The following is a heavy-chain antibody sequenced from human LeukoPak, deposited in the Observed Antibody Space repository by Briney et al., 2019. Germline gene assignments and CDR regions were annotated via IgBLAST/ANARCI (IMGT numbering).Heavy chain of an antibody. D-gene: IGHD5-18*01. J-gene: IGHJ4*02. Sequence: PSETLSLTCTVSGGSISSSSYYWGWIRQPPGKGLEWIGSIYYSGSTYYNPSLKSRVTISVDTSKNQFSLKLSSVTAADTAVYYCARDGGIQLWLYWGQGTLVTVSS. CDR3: ARDGGIQLWLY. V-gene: IGHV4-39*07. CDR2: IYYSGST. CDR1: GGSISSSSYY.